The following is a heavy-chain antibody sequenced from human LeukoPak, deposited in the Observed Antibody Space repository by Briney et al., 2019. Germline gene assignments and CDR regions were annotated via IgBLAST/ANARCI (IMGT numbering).Heavy chain of an antibody. J-gene: IGHJ4*02. CDR1: GGSISSGSYY. CDR2: IYTSGST. CDR3: ARGAYCGGDCYSLGPDY. Sequence: SETLSLTCTVSGGSISSGSYYWSWIRQPAGKGLEWIGRIYTSGSTNYNPSLKSRVTISVDTSKNQFSLKLSSVTAADTAVYYCARGAYCGGDCYSLGPDYWGQGTLVTVSS. D-gene: IGHD2-21*01. V-gene: IGHV4-61*02.